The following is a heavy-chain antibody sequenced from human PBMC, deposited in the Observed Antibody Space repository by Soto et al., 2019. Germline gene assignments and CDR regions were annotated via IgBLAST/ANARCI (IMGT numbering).Heavy chain of an antibody. CDR2: INTAGSTK. D-gene: IGHD1-1*01. J-gene: IGHJ6*02. CDR3: ARAECSPANCLTAYYYYGLDV. Sequence: GGSLRLSCAASGFTFSNFEMHWVRQAPGKGLEWVSYINTAGSTKYYAESVKGRFTISRDNARNSLFLQMNSLRAEDTAVYYLARAECSPANCLTAYYYYGLDVWGQGTTVTVSS. V-gene: IGHV3-48*03. CDR1: GFTFSNFE.